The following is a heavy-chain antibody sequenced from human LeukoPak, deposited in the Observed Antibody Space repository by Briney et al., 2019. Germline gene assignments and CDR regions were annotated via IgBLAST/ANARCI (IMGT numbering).Heavy chain of an antibody. J-gene: IGHJ4*02. CDR3: ARGSPLYCGGDCYVT. CDR2: MNPNSGNT. D-gene: IGHD2-21*02. Sequence: ASVKVSCKTSGYTFTDYDITWVRQAPGQGLEWMGWMNPNSGNTGYAQKFQGRVTITRNTSISTAYMELSSLRSEDTAVYYCARGSPLYCGGDCYVTWGQGTLVTVSS. V-gene: IGHV1-8*03. CDR1: GYTFTDYD.